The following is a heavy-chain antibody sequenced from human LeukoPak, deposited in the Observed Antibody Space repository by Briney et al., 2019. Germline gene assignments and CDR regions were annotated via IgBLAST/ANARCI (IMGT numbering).Heavy chain of an antibody. CDR3: ARAVPAEVYYMDV. V-gene: IGHV1-2*02. D-gene: IGHD2-2*01. Sequence: GSSVKVSCKASGYTFTGYYMHWVRQAPGQGLEWMGWINPNSGGTNYAQKFQGRVTMTRDTSISTAYMELSRLRSDDTAVYYCARAVPAEVYYMDVWGKGTTVTVSS. CDR1: GYTFTGYY. CDR2: INPNSGGT. J-gene: IGHJ6*03.